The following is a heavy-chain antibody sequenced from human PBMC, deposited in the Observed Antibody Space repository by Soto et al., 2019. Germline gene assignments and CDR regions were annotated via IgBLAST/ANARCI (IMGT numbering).Heavy chain of an antibody. Sequence: GESLKISCKGSGYSFTNYWMSWVRQLPGKGLEWMGRIDPSDSYSDYSPSFQGHVTISVDKSINTAYLQWSSPKASDTALYYCARLSSGNWYDPWGQVTMLTFSS. CDR3: ARLSSGNWYDP. D-gene: IGHD6-25*01. J-gene: IGHJ5*02. CDR2: IDPSDSYS. CDR1: GYSFTNYW. V-gene: IGHV5-10-1*01.